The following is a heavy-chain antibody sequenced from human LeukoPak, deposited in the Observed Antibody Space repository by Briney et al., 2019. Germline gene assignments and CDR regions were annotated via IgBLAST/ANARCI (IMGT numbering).Heavy chain of an antibody. V-gene: IGHV3-7*01. J-gene: IGHJ4*02. D-gene: IGHD2-2*01. Sequence: GGSLRLSCAASGFTFSSYWMTWVRQAPGKGLEWVANIKQDGSETYYVDSVKGRFTISRDNSKNTLYLQMNSLRAEDTAVYYCAKDAHQLLDYWGQGTLVTVSS. CDR3: AKDAHQLLDY. CDR1: GFTFSSYW. CDR2: IKQDGSET.